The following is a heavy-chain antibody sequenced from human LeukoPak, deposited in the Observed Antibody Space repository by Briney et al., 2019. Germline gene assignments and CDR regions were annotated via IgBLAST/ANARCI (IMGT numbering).Heavy chain of an antibody. V-gene: IGHV4-59*06. CDR3: ARRRGNTSGFQGYYFDY. D-gene: IGHD6-19*01. CDR1: GGSISSYY. CDR2: IYYSGST. Sequence: SETLSLTCTVSGGSISSYYWSWIRQLPGKGLEWIGYIYYSGSTYYNPSLKSRLTISVDTSKNQFSLKLSSVTAADTAVYYCARRRGNTSGFQGYYFDYWGQGTLDTVSS. J-gene: IGHJ4*02.